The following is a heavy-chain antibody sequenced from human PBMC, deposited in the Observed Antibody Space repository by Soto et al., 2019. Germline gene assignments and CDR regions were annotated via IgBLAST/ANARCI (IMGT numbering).Heavy chain of an antibody. CDR3: ARLGIDYSGYDYNGDNWFDP. CDR2: ISYDGSNK. D-gene: IGHD5-12*01. V-gene: IGHV3-30-3*01. J-gene: IGHJ5*02. CDR1: GFTFSSYA. Sequence: GGSLRLSCAASGFTFSSYAMHWVRQAPGKGLEWVAVISYDGSNKYYADSVKGRFTISRDNSKNTLYLQMNSLRAEDTAVYYCARLGIDYSGYDYNGDNWFDPWGQGTLVTVSS.